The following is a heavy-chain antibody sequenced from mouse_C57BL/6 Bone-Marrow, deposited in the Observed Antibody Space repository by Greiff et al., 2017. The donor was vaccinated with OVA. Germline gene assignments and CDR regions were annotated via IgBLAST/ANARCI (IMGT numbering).Heavy chain of an antibody. CDR1: GYTFTSYW. J-gene: IGHJ4*01. CDR2: IDPSDSYT. Sequence: QVQLQQPGAELVKPGASVKLSCKASGYTFTSYWMQWVKQRPGQGLEWIGEIDPSDSYTNYNQKFKGKATMTVDTSSSTTYMQLSSLTSEDSAVYYCARVPITTVVATDAMDYWGQGTSVTVSS. D-gene: IGHD1-1*01. V-gene: IGHV1-50*01. CDR3: ARVPITTVVATDAMDY.